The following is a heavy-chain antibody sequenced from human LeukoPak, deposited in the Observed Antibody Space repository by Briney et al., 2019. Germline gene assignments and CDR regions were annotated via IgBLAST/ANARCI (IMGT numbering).Heavy chain of an antibody. CDR2: ISAYNGNT. J-gene: IGHJ4*02. CDR1: GYTFTSYG. CDR3: ARFGARLLWFGELGDYFDY. D-gene: IGHD3-10*01. V-gene: IGHV1-18*01. Sequence: GASVKVSCKASGYTFTSYGISWVRQAPGQGLEWMGWISAYNGNTNYAQKLQGRVTMTTDTSTSTAYMELRSLRSDDTAVYYGARFGARLLWFGELGDYFDYWGQGTLVTVSS.